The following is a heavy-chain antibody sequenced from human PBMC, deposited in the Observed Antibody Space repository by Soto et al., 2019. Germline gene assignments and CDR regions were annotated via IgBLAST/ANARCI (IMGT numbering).Heavy chain of an antibody. CDR1: GGSISGYY. J-gene: IGHJ3*02. V-gene: IGHV4-59*01. D-gene: IGHD3-10*01. Sequence: SETLSLTCTVSGGSISGYYWSWIRQPPGKGLEWIGYMYKTGSTVYNPSFKSRVTISVDTSKNQFSLKLNSVTAADTAVYYCTSKFGQLLADAFDIWGQGTMVTVSS. CDR3: TSKFGQLLADAFDI. CDR2: MYKTGST.